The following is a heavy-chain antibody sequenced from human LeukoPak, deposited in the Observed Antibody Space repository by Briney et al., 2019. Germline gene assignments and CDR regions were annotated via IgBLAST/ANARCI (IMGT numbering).Heavy chain of an antibody. D-gene: IGHD2-15*01. Sequence: GGSLRLSCAASGFTFNNYKMNWVRQAPGKGLEWVSSITSTSNDKYYADSVKGRFTVSRDNAKNSLYLQMNSLGAEDTAVYYCARDYCIDGCPPGYWGQGTRVTVSP. CDR3: ARDYCIDGCPPGY. CDR2: ITSTSNDK. CDR1: GFTFNNYK. J-gene: IGHJ4*02. V-gene: IGHV3-21*01.